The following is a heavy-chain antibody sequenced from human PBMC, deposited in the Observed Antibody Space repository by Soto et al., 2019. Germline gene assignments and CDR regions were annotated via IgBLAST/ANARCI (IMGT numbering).Heavy chain of an antibody. D-gene: IGHD6-6*01. CDR1: GYTLTSFY. J-gene: IGHJ4*02. CDR2: INPNGGST. Sequence: QVQLVQPGAEVKKPGASVKLSCKASGYTLTSFYIHWVRQAPGQGLEWMGIINPNGGSTNYAQNFQGRVTMTRDTSTSTVYMDLSSLRSEDTAVYYCARGLASGDYWGQGTLVTVSS. V-gene: IGHV1-46*03. CDR3: ARGLASGDY.